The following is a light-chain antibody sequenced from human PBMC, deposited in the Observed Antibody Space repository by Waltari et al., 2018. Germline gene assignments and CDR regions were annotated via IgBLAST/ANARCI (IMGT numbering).Light chain of an antibody. CDR1: ELPKTY. CDR2: ADS. CDR3: YSADSSGNYGV. V-gene: IGLV3-10*01. Sequence: SYDLTQPPSVPVPPGQTARNTCSGDELPKTYAFWYQKKSGHAPLLVIYADSKRPSVIPERFSGSSSETMATLIISGAQVDDDADYYCYSADSSGNYGVFGTGTKVSVL. J-gene: IGLJ1*01.